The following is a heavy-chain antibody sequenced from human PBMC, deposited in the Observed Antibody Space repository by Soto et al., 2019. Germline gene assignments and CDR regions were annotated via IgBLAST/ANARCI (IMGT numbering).Heavy chain of an antibody. J-gene: IGHJ5*02. Sequence: SETLSLTCTVSGGSIDSGDYYWSWIRQPPGKGLERIGYVYYSGTTNYNPFLKSRVTLSLDKSKNQFSLKMNSVTAADPALSYCASGLIAPPNYFDPWGQGNMVTVSS. V-gene: IGHV4-61*08. CDR3: ASGLIAPPNYFDP. CDR1: GGSIDSGDYY. D-gene: IGHD4-4*01. CDR2: VYYSGTT.